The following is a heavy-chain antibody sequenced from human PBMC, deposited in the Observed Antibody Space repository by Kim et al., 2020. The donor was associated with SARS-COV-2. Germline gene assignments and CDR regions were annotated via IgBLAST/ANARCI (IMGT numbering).Heavy chain of an antibody. CDR2: TYYRSKWYN. CDR1: GDSVSSNSAA. Sequence: SQTLSLTCAISGDSVSSNSAAWNWIRQSPSRGLEWLGRTYYRSKWYNDYAVSVKSRITINPDTSTNQFSLQLNSVTPEDTAVYYCARAPINAAAVPLDYYRLAVCGQATTVTVSS. J-gene: IGHJ6*01. V-gene: IGHV6-1*01. D-gene: IGHD6-13*01. CDR3: ARAPINAAAVPLDYYRLAV.